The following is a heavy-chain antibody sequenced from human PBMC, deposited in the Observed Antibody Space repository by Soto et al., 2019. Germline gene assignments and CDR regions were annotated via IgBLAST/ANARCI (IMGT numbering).Heavy chain of an antibody. CDR1: GFDASVNF. D-gene: IGHD2-8*01. Sequence: GGSLRLSCAASGFDASVNFMTWVRQAPGRGLEWVSTINNAGGTFYADSVKGRFTISRDNAKNTLYLQMNSLRAEDTAVYYCAGYCTNGVCYLGDAFDIWGQGTMVTVSS. CDR3: AGYCTNGVCYLGDAFDI. V-gene: IGHV3-66*01. CDR2: INNAGGT. J-gene: IGHJ3*02.